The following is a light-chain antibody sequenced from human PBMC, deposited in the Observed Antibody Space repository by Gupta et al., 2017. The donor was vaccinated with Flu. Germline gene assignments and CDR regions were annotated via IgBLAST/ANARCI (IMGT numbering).Light chain of an antibody. J-gene: IGLJ2*01. V-gene: IGLV3-25*03. CDR3: QSADSSGSRV. Sequence: SHELTQPPSVSVSPGQTARITCSGDALPNQYAYWYQQKPGQAPGLVIYKDSGRPSGIPERFSGSGSGTTVTLTISGAQAEDEADYYCQSADSSGSRVFGGGTKLTVL. CDR2: KDS. CDR1: ALPNQY.